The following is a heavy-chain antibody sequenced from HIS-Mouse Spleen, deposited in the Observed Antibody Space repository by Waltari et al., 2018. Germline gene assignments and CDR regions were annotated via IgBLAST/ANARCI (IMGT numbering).Heavy chain of an antibody. CDR2: INPNSGGT. V-gene: IGHV1-2*02. J-gene: IGHJ4*02. D-gene: IGHD2-2*02. CDR3: ARYNALYRLYYFDY. CDR1: GYTFTGYY. Sequence: QVQLVQSGAEVKKPGASVKVSCKASGYTFTGYYMHWVRQAPGQGLEWMGWINPNSGGTNYAQKLQGRVTMTRDTSLSTAYMELSRLRSDDTAVYYCARYNALYRLYYFDYWGQGTLVTVSS.